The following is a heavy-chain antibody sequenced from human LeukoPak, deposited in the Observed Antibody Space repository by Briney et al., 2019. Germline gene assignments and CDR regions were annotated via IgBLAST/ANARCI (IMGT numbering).Heavy chain of an antibody. D-gene: IGHD3-22*01. Sequence: PGGSLRLSCAASGFTFSSYGMHWVRQAPGKGLEWVAFIRYDLSNKYYADSVKGRFTISRDNSKNTLYLQMNSLRAEDTAVYYCSNGYYDTSGYYKAAYFDYWGQGTLVTVSS. V-gene: IGHV3-30*02. J-gene: IGHJ4*02. CDR1: GFTFSSYG. CDR2: IRYDLSNK. CDR3: SNGYYDTSGYYKAAYFDY.